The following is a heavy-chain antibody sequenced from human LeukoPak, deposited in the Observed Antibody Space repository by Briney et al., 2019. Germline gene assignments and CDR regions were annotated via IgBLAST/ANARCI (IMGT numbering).Heavy chain of an antibody. J-gene: IGHJ3*02. Sequence: AETLSLTCTVSGGSISSYYWSWIRQPPGKRLEWIGEINHSGSTNYNPSLKSRVTISVDTSKNQFSLKLSSVTAADTAVYYYARGLGYCSSTSCQGGAFDIWGQGTMVTVSS. D-gene: IGHD2-2*01. CDR3: ARGLGYCSSTSCQGGAFDI. V-gene: IGHV4-34*01. CDR1: GGSISSYY. CDR2: INHSGST.